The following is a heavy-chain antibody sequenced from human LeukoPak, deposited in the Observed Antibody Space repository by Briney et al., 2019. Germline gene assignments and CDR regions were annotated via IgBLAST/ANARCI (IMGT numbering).Heavy chain of an antibody. CDR2: ISSSSSYI. CDR1: GFTFSSYS. CDR3: ARSSPITMVRGVISHYFDY. V-gene: IGHV3-21*01. J-gene: IGHJ4*02. D-gene: IGHD3-10*01. Sequence: GGSLRLSCAASGFTFSSYSMNWVRQAPGKGLEWVSSISSSSSYIYYADSVKGRFTISRDNAKNSLYLQMNSLRAEDTAVYYCARSSPITMVRGVISHYFDYWGQGTLVTVSS.